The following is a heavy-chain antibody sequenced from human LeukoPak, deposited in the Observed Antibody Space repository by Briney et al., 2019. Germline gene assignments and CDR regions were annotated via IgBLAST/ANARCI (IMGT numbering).Heavy chain of an antibody. Sequence: GGSLRLSCAASGFTFSSYWMSWVRQAPGKGLEWVANIKQDGSEKNYVDSVKGRFTISRDNAKNSLYLQMNNLRAEDTALYFCVAVPETDFWIGFYLDYWGQGILVTVSS. D-gene: IGHD3-3*01. CDR2: IKQDGSEK. CDR3: VAVPETDFWIGFYLDY. V-gene: IGHV3-7*03. CDR1: GFTFSSYW. J-gene: IGHJ4*02.